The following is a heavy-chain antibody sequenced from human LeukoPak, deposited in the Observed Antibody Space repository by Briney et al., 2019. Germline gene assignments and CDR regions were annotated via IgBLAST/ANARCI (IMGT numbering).Heavy chain of an antibody. CDR1: GFTFSSYS. J-gene: IGHJ4*02. V-gene: IGHV3-23*01. CDR2: ISGGGGST. Sequence: PGGSLRLSCAASGFTFSSYSMNWVRQAPGKGLEWVSAISGGGGSTYYADSVKGRFTISRDNSKNTLHLQMNSLRVEDTAVYYCARARSGDFEVVDNWGQGTLVTVSS. D-gene: IGHD3-3*01. CDR3: ARARSGDFEVVDN.